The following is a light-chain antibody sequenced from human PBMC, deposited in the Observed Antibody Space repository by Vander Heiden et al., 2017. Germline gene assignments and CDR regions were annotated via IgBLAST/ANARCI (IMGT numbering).Light chain of an antibody. J-gene: IGKJ2*01. CDR2: GAS. V-gene: IGKV3-20*01. Sequence: EIVLTQSPGTLSLSPGERATLSCRASQSVSSSYLAWYQQKPGQAPRLLIYGASSRATGIPDRSSGSGYGTDFTLTISRRDPEDFAVYYCQQDGSSPMYTFGQGTKLEIK. CDR3: QQDGSSPMYT. CDR1: QSVSSSY.